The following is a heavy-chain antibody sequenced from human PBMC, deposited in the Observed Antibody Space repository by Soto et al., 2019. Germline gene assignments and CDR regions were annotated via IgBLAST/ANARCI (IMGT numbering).Heavy chain of an antibody. V-gene: IGHV4-59*08. CDR3: AFQAKGDYDVYYYYLDD. CDR1: AGFIRPCE. Sequence: SQTLPLTWTVSAGFIRPCEWLWFRLPPGKGLEWIGNIYYSGSTNYNPSLKSRVTISVDTSKNQFSLRLSSVTAADTAVYYCAFQAKGDYDVYYYYLDDW. D-gene: IGHD3-16*01. J-gene: IGHJ6*03. CDR2: IYYSGST.